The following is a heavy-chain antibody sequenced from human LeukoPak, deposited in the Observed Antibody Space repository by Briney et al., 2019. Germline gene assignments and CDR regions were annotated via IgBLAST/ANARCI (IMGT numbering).Heavy chain of an antibody. Sequence: ASVKVSCKASGYTFTSYYMHWVRQAPGQGLEWMGIINPSGGSTSYAQKFQGRVTMTRDTSTSTVYMELSSLRSEDTAVYYCARAGYCSSTSCQYYHYYYYMDVWGKGTTVTVSS. J-gene: IGHJ6*03. CDR1: GYTFTSYY. D-gene: IGHD2-2*01. V-gene: IGHV1-46*01. CDR2: INPSGGST. CDR3: ARAGYCSSTSCQYYHYYYYMDV.